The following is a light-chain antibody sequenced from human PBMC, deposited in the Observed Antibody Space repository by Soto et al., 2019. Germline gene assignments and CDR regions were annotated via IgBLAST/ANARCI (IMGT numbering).Light chain of an antibody. J-gene: IGLJ1*01. CDR2: DVS. CDR3: SSYTSSSPLYV. V-gene: IGLV2-14*01. Sequence: SVLTQPASLSGSPGQSITISCTGTSSDVGGYNYVSWYQQHPGKAPKLMIYDVSNRPSGVSNRFSGSKSGNTASLTISGLQAEDEADYYCSSYTSSSPLYVFGTGTKVTVL. CDR1: SSDVGGYNY.